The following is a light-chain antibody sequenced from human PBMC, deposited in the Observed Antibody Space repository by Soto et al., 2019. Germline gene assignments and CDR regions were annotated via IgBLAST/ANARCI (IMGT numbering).Light chain of an antibody. CDR1: QSVSSSY. J-gene: IGKJ5*01. Sequence: EIVLTQSPGTLSLSPGERATLSCRASQSVSSSYLAWDQQKPGEAPRLVIYGASSRTTGITDRFSGSVSGTGFTLTISSFEPNDIAVYYCQYDDSSPLVTFGQGTRLEIK. CDR3: QYDDSSPLVT. V-gene: IGKV3-20*01. CDR2: GAS.